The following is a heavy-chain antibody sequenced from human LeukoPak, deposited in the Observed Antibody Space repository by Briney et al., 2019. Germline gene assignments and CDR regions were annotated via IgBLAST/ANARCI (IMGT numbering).Heavy chain of an antibody. J-gene: IGHJ4*02. CDR3: ARDYPVDTAMVIIPGGMDV. CDR2: ISSSSSTI. CDR1: GFTFSSYS. Sequence: GGSLRLSCAASGFTFSSYSMNWVRQAPGKGLEWVSYISSSSSTIYYADSVKGRFTISRDNAKNSLYLQMNSLRAEDTAVYYCARDYPVDTAMVIIPGGMDVWGQGTLVTVSS. D-gene: IGHD5-18*01. V-gene: IGHV3-48*04.